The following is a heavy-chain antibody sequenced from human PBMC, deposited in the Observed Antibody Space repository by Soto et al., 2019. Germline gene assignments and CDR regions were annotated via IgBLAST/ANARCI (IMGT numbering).Heavy chain of an antibody. CDR2: MNPSSGCT. V-gene: IGHV1-8*01. CDR1: GYTSTDYD. J-gene: IGHJ6*02. Sequence: ASVKVSCKASGYTSTDYDINWVRLATGQGLELMGWMNPSSGCTGYAQKFQGRVTMTWDTSTSTAYMELSSLRSADTAVYYCAKDQEWLVRRDYYYYGMEVWGQGTTVTVSS. CDR3: AKDQEWLVRRDYYYYGMEV. D-gene: IGHD6-19*01.